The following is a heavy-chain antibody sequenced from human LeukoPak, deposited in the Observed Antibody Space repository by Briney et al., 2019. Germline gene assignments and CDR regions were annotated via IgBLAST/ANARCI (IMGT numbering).Heavy chain of an antibody. CDR2: IYYSGST. V-gene: IGHV4-59*01. CDR1: GDSISSSY. Sequence: SETLSLTCTVSGDSISSSYWSWIRQPPGQGLEWIGYIYYSGSTNYNPSLKSRVTISVDTSKNQFSLKLSSVTAADTAVYYCAREKLVGATRGWYFDYWGQGTLVTVSS. D-gene: IGHD1-26*01. CDR3: AREKLVGATRGWYFDY. J-gene: IGHJ4*02.